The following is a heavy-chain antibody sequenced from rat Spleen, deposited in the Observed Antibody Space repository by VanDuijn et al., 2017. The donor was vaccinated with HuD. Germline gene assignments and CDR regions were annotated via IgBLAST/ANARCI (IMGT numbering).Heavy chain of an antibody. D-gene: IGHD5-1*01. CDR3: ARGTGYFDY. Sequence: QVQLKESGPGLVQPSQTLSLTCTVSGFSLTSYTISWVRQPPGKGLEWIAAMLTGGNTYYNPALKSRLSISRDTSKSQVFLKMNSLQSEDTTTYYCARGTGYFDYWGQGVMVTVSS. J-gene: IGHJ2*01. CDR2: MLTGGNT. CDR1: GFSLTSYT. V-gene: IGHV2-6*01.